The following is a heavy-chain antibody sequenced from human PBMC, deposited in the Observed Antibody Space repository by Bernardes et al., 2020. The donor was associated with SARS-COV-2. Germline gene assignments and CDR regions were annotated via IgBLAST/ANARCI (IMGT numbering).Heavy chain of an antibody. J-gene: IGHJ4*02. CDR1: GFTFGDYA. D-gene: IGHD3-10*01. CDR2: ISWNSGSI. Sequence: GGSLRLSCAASGFTFGDYAMHWVRQAPGKGLEWVSGISWNSGSIGYADSVKGRFTISRDNAKNSLYLQMNSLRAEDTALYYCANGLLWFGELNYWGQGTLVTVSS. V-gene: IGHV3-9*01. CDR3: ANGLLWFGELNY.